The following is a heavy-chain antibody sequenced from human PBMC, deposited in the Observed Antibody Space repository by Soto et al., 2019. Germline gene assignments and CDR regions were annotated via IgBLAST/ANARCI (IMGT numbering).Heavy chain of an antibody. V-gene: IGHV1-46*01. D-gene: IGHD2-15*01. CDR1: GYTFTSYY. CDR2: INPSGGST. CDR3: ARGPRGGIPLSTFDY. Sequence: QVQLLQSGAEVKKPGASVQVSCKASGYTFTSYYMHWVRQAPGKGLEWMGIINPSGGSTSYAQKFQGRVTMTRDTATSTVYMELSSLRSEDTAVYYCARGPRGGIPLSTFDYWGPVTLFIVSS. J-gene: IGHJ4*02.